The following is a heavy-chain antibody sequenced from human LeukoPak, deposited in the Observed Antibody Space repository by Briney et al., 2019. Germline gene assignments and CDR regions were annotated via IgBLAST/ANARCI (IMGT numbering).Heavy chain of an antibody. CDR2: INSDGSST. V-gene: IGHV3-74*01. D-gene: IGHD4-17*01. Sequence: GGSLRLSCAASGFTFSSYWMHWVRQAPGKGLVWVSRINSDGSSTSYADSVKGRFTISRDNAKNTLYLQMNSLRAEDTAAYYCARDPRGYGDYVGFDYWGQGTLVTVSS. J-gene: IGHJ4*02. CDR3: ARDPRGYGDYVGFDY. CDR1: GFTFSSYW.